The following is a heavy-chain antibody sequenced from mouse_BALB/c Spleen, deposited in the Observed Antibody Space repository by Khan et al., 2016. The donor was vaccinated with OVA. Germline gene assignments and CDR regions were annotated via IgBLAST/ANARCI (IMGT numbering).Heavy chain of an antibody. D-gene: IGHD1-1*01. CDR3: ARIYGSDFDY. CDR1: GYSFTGYF. V-gene: IGHV1-20*02. J-gene: IGHJ2*01. Sequence: VQLKESGPELVKPGASVKISCKASGYSFTGYFMHWVMQSHGKSLEWIGRINPHIGETLYNQKFKDKATLTVDESSSTAHMELRSLASEDPAVYYCARIYGSDFDYWGQGTTLTVSS. CDR2: INPHIGET.